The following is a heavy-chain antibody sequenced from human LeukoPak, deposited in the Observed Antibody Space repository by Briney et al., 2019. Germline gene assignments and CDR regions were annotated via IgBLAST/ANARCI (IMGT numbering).Heavy chain of an antibody. CDR1: GYTFTSYG. CDR3: ARAGHTGPDSSLDY. CDR2: ISAYNGNI. J-gene: IGHJ4*02. Sequence: WASVKVSCKASGYTFTSYGISWVRQAPGQGLEWLGWISAYNGNINCAQKLHGRVTMTTDTSTSAAYMELRSLRSDDTAVYYCARAGHTGPDSSLDYWGQRTPVTVSS. D-gene: IGHD3-3*01. V-gene: IGHV1-18*01.